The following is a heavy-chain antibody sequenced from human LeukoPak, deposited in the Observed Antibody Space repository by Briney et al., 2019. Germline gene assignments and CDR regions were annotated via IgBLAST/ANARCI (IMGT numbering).Heavy chain of an antibody. CDR2: IWYDGSNK. Sequence: GRPLRLSCAASGFIFSRYGMHWIREAPGKGLEWVVVIWYDGSNKKYADSAKGRFTISRDNSKKTVYLQMNSLRAEDTAVYYCARDAAAGTDWFDPWGQGTLVTVSS. D-gene: IGHD6-13*01. J-gene: IGHJ5*02. CDR3: ARDAAAGTDWFDP. V-gene: IGHV3-33*01. CDR1: GFIFSRYG.